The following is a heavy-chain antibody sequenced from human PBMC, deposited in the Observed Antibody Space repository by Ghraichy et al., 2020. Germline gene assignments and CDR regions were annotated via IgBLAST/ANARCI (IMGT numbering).Heavy chain of an antibody. CDR1: GVTVSSNY. J-gene: IGHJ6*02. CDR2: IYSRGNT. CDR3: AREVVTHDYYYGMDV. Sequence: GGSLRLSCAASGVTVSSNYMNWVRQAPGRGLEWVSVIYSRGNTYYADSVKGRFIISRDNSKNTVDLQMNSLRAEDTAVYYCAREVVTHDYYYGMDVWGQGTTVTVSS. D-gene: IGHD2-21*02. V-gene: IGHV3-53*01.